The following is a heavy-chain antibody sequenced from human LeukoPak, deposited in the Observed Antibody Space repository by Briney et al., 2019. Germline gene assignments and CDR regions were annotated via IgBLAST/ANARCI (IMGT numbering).Heavy chain of an antibody. Sequence: GGSLRLSCVASGFTFTSYWMHWVRQAPGKGLVWVSRINSDGSSTNYADSVKGRFTISRDNAKNTLYLQMSSLRAEDTAVYYCARDSAPAQWLVSYYYYGMDVWGQGTTVTVSS. D-gene: IGHD6-19*01. CDR3: ARDSAPAQWLVSYYYYGMDV. J-gene: IGHJ6*02. V-gene: IGHV3-74*01. CDR1: GFTFTSYW. CDR2: INSDGSST.